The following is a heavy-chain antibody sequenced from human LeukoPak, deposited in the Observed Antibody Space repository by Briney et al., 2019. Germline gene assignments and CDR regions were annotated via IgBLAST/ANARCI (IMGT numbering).Heavy chain of an antibody. CDR2: ISSSSSYI. J-gene: IGHJ4*02. Sequence: GGSLRLSCAASGFTFSSYSMNWVRQAPGKGLEWVSSISSSSSYIYYADSVKGRFTISRDNAKNSLYLQMNSLRAEDTSVYYCATSSYGGNFGLFDYWGQGILVTVSS. CDR3: ATSSYGGNFGLFDY. CDR1: GFTFSSYS. V-gene: IGHV3-21*01. D-gene: IGHD4-23*01.